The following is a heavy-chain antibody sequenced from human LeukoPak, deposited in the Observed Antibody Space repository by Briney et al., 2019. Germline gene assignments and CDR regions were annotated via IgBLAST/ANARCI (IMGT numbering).Heavy chain of an antibody. V-gene: IGHV1-18*01. J-gene: IGHJ3*02. Sequence: APVKVSCKASGYTFSNYGVNWVRQAPGQGLEWMGWINPYNINTLYSARFQGRVIMTRDTSTSTVYMELRGLRSDDTAVYFCAREDRNAFDIWGQGTMITVSS. CDR2: INPYNINT. CDR3: AREDRNAFDI. D-gene: IGHD1-14*01. CDR1: GYTFSNYG.